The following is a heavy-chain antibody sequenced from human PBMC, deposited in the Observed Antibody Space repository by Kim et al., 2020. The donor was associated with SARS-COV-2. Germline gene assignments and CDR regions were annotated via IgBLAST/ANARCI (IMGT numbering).Heavy chain of an antibody. CDR3: TRKPYSSTWLDY. CDR2: IYSGGTT. CDR1: GITVTTNY. Sequence: GGSLRLSCAVSGITVTTNYMNWVRQAPGKGLEWVSTIYSGGTTYYAESVKGRFTISRDTSKNTLYLQMNSLRAEDTAVYYCTRKPYSSTWLDYWGPGTLVTVSS. V-gene: IGHV3-66*01. J-gene: IGHJ4*02. D-gene: IGHD6-13*01.